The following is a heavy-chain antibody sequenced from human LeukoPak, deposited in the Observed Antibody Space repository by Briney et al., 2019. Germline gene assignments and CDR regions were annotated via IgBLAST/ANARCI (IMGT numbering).Heavy chain of an antibody. J-gene: IGHJ5*02. Sequence: PSETLSLTCTVSDGSISSHYWSWIRQPAGKGLEWIGRLYTSGSTDYNPSLKSRVTMSADMSKNQFSLKLSSVTAADTAVYYCAQGLLPGEALGRENWFDHWGQGTLVTVSS. D-gene: IGHD1-1*01. CDR1: DGSISSHY. V-gene: IGHV4-4*07. CDR3: AQGLLPGEALGRENWFDH. CDR2: LYTSGST.